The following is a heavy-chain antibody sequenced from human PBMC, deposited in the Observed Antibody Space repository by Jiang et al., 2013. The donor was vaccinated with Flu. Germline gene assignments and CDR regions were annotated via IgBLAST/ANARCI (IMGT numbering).Heavy chain of an antibody. CDR2: IYHTGTT. V-gene: IGHV4-4*02. Sequence: GPGLVKPSGTLSLTCDVSGDSIISTNWWTWVRQSPGKGLEWIGEIYHTGTTNYNPSLKSRVTISVDTSRNQFSLKLTSPTAADTAVYYCARDPRNSGTNKRGGDNWFDPWGQGTLVTVSS. D-gene: IGHD1-26*01. CDR1: GDSIISTNW. CDR3: ARDPRNSGTNKRGGDNWFDP. J-gene: IGHJ5*02.